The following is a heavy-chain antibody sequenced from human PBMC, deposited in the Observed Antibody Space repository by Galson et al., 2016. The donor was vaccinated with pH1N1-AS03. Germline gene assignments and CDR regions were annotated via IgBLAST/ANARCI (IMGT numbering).Heavy chain of an antibody. CDR2: MHYRGTT. J-gene: IGHJ4*02. V-gene: IGHV4-39*01. CDR3: ARHAQDYLWGSYRYYDY. CDR1: GGSITSSSSY. Sequence: TLSLTCTVSGGSITSSSSYWGWIRQPPGKGLEWIGSMHYRGTTYYNTSLKSRITLSVYTSKNQFSLRLSSLTAADPAVYYCARHAQDYLWGSYRYYDYWGQGTLVT. D-gene: IGHD3-16*02.